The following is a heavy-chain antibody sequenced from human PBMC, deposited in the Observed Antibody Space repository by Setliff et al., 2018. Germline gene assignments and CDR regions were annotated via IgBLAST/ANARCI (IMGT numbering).Heavy chain of an antibody. Sequence: SETLSLTCTVSGGSFTGTTYYWGWIRQSPGKGLEWIGTIINSGSTYYNPSLKSRVTIPVDTSKNQFSLKLDPVIVADTAVYYCASNPFNSGPPYYFDYWGQGTLVTVSS. D-gene: IGHD6-19*01. CDR1: GGSFTGTTYY. J-gene: IGHJ4*02. CDR2: IINSGST. CDR3: ASNPFNSGPPYYFDY. V-gene: IGHV4-39*01.